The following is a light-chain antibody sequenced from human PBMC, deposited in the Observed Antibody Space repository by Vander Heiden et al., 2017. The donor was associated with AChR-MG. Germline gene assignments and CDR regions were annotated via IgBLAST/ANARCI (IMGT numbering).Light chain of an antibody. CDR3: AAWDDGLKGPV. CDR1: SSTIGDNT. J-gene: IGLJ2*01. Sequence: QSVLTQPPSASGTPGQRVTISCSGSSSTIGDNTVHWYQKLPGAAPKLLIFSNNGRPSGVPDRFSGSKSGTSASLAIRGLQSEDEADYYCAAWDDGLKGPVFGGGTKLTVL. CDR2: SNN. V-gene: IGLV1-44*01.